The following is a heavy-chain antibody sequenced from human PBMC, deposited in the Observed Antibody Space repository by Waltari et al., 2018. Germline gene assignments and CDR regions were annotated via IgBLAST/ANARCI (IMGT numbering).Heavy chain of an antibody. J-gene: IGHJ4*02. CDR1: AFNFSSYG. CDR2: ISYDGTNK. Sequence: QVQLVESGGGVVQPGRSLRLSCPASAFNFSSYGMHWVRQAPGKGLEWVALISYDGTNKYYVDSVRGRFTISRDKSKNTLYLQMNSLRPEDTAVYYCAKDFLPGDFSAYGHFDFWGQGTLVTVSS. V-gene: IGHV3-30*18. D-gene: IGHD5-12*01. CDR3: AKDFLPGDFSAYGHFDF.